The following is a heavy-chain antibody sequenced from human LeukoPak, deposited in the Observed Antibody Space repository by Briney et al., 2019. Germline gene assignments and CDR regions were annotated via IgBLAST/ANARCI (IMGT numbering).Heavy chain of an antibody. J-gene: IGHJ4*02. D-gene: IGHD6-19*01. CDR2: IFYSGTT. V-gene: IGHV4-39*01. Sequence: SETLSLTCPVSDDSISSVNFYWGWIRQPPGKGLEWIGSIFYSGTTDYNPSLKGRVTISIDKSKNQFSLKLTSVTTADTAVYYCARPLYSSGWYSWGQGTLVTVSS. CDR1: DDSISSVNFY. CDR3: ARPLYSSGWYS.